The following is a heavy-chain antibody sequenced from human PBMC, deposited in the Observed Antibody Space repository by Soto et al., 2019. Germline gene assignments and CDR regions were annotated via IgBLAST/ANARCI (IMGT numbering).Heavy chain of an antibody. Sequence: GGSLRLSCAASGFTFSNAWMNWVRQAPGKGLEWVGRIKSKTDGGTTDYAAPVKGRFTISRDDSKNTLYLQMNSLKTEDTAVYYCTTDPFIAVAGIDYWGQGTLVTVSS. CDR3: TTDPFIAVAGIDY. D-gene: IGHD6-19*01. V-gene: IGHV3-15*07. CDR2: IKSKTDGGTT. J-gene: IGHJ4*02. CDR1: GFTFSNAW.